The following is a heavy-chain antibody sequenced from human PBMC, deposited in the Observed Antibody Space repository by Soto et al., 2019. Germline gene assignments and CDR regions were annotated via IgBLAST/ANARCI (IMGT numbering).Heavy chain of an antibody. D-gene: IGHD2-15*01. CDR1: GVTYTDYF. V-gene: IGHV3-11*01. CDR2: ITSSGTTK. CDR3: ARESDTIGLTEYSSGMDV. J-gene: IGHJ6*02. Sequence: GGSLRLSCAASGVTYTDYFMTWIRQAPGKGLEWISYITSSGTTKYYADSVRGRFTISRDNGKNSLFLQMNSLRVEDTAVYYCARESDTIGLTEYSSGMDVCGQATTVTVS.